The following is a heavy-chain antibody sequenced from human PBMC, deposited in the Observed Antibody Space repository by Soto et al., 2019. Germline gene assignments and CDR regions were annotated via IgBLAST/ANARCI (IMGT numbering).Heavy chain of an antibody. CDR2: IIPIFGTA. J-gene: IGHJ6*02. Sequence: SVKVSCKASGGTFSSYAISWVRQAPGQGLEWMGGIIPIFGTANYAQKFQGRVTITADESTSTAYMELSSLRSEDTAVYYCASSLVVTSTLYYYGMDVWGQGTTVTVS. V-gene: IGHV1-69*13. D-gene: IGHD3-22*01. CDR1: GGTFSSYA. CDR3: ASSLVVTSTLYYYGMDV.